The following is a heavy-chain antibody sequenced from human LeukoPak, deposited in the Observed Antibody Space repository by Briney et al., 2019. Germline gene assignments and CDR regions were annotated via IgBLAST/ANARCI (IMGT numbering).Heavy chain of an antibody. CDR1: GGTFSSYA. J-gene: IGHJ3*02. V-gene: IGHV1-69*04. CDR3: ARDPYDSSGYQGAFDI. D-gene: IGHD3-22*01. Sequence: SVKVSCKASGGTFSSYAISWVRQAPGQGLEWMGRIIPILGIANYAQKFQGRVTITADESTSTAYMELSSLRSEDTAVYYCARDPYDSSGYQGAFDIWGQGTMVTVSS. CDR2: IIPILGIA.